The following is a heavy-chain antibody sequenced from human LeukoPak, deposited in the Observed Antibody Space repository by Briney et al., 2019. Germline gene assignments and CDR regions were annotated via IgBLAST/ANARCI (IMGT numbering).Heavy chain of an antibody. CDR3: ARLWSSGYYGGFDP. V-gene: IGHV5-51*01. CDR2: IYPGDSDT. D-gene: IGHD3-22*01. CDR1: GYGFTSYW. Sequence: GESLKISFKGSGYGFTSYWIGWVRRMPGKGREWMGIIYPGDSDTRYSPSFQGQVTISADKSISTAYLQWSSLKASDTAMYYCARLWSSGYYGGFDPWGQGTLVTVSS. J-gene: IGHJ5*02.